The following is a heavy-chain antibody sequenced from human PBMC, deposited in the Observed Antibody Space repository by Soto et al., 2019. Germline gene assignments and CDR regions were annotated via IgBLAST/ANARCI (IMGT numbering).Heavy chain of an antibody. CDR3: ARRYSSAFDI. CDR2: IYYSGST. Sequence: TPSLTCTVSGGSISSYYWSWIRQPPGKGLEWIGYIYYSGSTNYNPSLKSRVTISVDTSKNQFSLKLSSVTAADTAVYYCARRYSSAFDIWGQGTMVTVSS. J-gene: IGHJ3*02. D-gene: IGHD6-13*01. V-gene: IGHV4-59*08. CDR1: GGSISSYY.